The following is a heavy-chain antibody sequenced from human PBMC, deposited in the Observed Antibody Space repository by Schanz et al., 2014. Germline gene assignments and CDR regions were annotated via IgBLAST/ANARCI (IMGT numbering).Heavy chain of an antibody. Sequence: DVQLLESGGGLVQPGGSLRLSCAASGFTFNSYAMTWVRQAPGKGLEWVSSISHSGGSKYYADSVKGRFTVSRDNARNSLYLHMNTLGAEDTAVYYCAREEGWGIAAAGPKHYYYGMDVWGQGTTVTVSS. D-gene: IGHD6-13*01. CDR2: ISHSGGSK. CDR1: GFTFNSYA. CDR3: AREEGWGIAAAGPKHYYYGMDV. V-gene: IGHV3-23*01. J-gene: IGHJ6*02.